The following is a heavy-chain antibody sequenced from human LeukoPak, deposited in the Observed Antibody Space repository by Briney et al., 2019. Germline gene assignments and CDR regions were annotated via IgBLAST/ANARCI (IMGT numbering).Heavy chain of an antibody. CDR3: SGGYGSDYFFYYGMDV. Sequence: PGGSLRLSCAASGFTFTDYYMSWIRQAPGKGLEWVSYISSSSRSTTYADSVKGRFTISRDNAKDSLYLQMNSLRAEDTAVYYCSGGYGSDYFFYYGMDVWGQGTTVTVSS. D-gene: IGHD5-12*01. CDR1: GFTFTDYY. J-gene: IGHJ6*02. V-gene: IGHV3-11*06. CDR2: ISSSSRST.